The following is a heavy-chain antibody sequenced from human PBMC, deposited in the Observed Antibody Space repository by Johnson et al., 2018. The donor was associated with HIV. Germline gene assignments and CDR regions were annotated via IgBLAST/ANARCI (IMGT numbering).Heavy chain of an antibody. CDR2: ISYDGSYK. V-gene: IGHV3-30*03. Sequence: VQLVESGGGVVQPGRSLRLSCAASGFTFSTYGMHWVRQAPGKGLGWVAFISYDGSYKYYADSVKGRFTISRDNSTNTLYLQMNSLRAEETAGYYCARGPGGFGAFDIWGQGTMVTFSS. D-gene: IGHD3-16*01. CDR1: GFTFSTYG. CDR3: ARGPGGFGAFDI. J-gene: IGHJ3*02.